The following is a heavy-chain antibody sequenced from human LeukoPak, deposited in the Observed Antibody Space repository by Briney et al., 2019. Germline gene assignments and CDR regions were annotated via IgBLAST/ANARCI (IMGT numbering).Heavy chain of an antibody. CDR1: GGSISSYY. CDR2: IYTSGST. CDR3: ARVSSSSWYRWFDP. Sequence: TSETLSLTCTVSGGSISSYYWSWIRQPAGKGLEWIGRIYTSGSTNYNPSLKSRVTMSVDTSKNQFSLKLSSVTAADTAVYYCARVSSSSWYRWFDPWGQGTLVTVSS. J-gene: IGHJ5*02. V-gene: IGHV4-4*07. D-gene: IGHD6-13*01.